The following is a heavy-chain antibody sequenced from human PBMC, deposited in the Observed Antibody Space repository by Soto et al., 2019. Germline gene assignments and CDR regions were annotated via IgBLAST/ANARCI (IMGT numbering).Heavy chain of an antibody. Sequence: VGSLRLSCAASGFTFSSYAMHWVRQAPGKGLEWVAVISYDGSNKYYADSVKGRFTISRDNSKNTLYLQMNSLRAEDTAVYYCARAPGRDWNDPYYYYGMDVWGQGTTVTSP. CDR2: ISYDGSNK. V-gene: IGHV3-30-3*01. CDR1: GFTFSSYA. D-gene: IGHD1-1*01. J-gene: IGHJ6*02. CDR3: ARAPGRDWNDPYYYYGMDV.